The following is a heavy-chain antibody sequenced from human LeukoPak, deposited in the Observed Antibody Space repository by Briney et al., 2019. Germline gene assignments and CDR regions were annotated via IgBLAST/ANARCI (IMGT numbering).Heavy chain of an antibody. CDR3: ARGGYCGGDCYFYY. D-gene: IGHD2-21*02. CDR2: VYSSGST. Sequence: SETLSLTCAVYGGSFSGYYWSWIRQPAGKGLEWIGRVYSSGSTNYNPSLKSRVSISVDTSKNQFSLRLSSVTAADTAVYYCARGGYCGGDCYFYYWGQGTLVTVSS. CDR1: GGSFSGYY. V-gene: IGHV4-59*10. J-gene: IGHJ4*02.